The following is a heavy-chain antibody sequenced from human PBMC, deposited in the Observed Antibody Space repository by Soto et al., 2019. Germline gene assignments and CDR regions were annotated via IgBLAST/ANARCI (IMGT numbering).Heavy chain of an antibody. Sequence: QVQLVESGGGVVQPGRSLRLSCAASGFTFSSYAMHWVRQAPGKGLEWVAVISYDGSNKYYADSVKGRFTISRDNSKNTLYLKMNSLRAEDTAVYYCARDIVLVPAAMCGMDVWGQGTTVTVSS. CDR1: GFTFSSYA. D-gene: IGHD2-2*01. CDR3: ARDIVLVPAAMCGMDV. J-gene: IGHJ6*02. CDR2: ISYDGSNK. V-gene: IGHV3-30-3*01.